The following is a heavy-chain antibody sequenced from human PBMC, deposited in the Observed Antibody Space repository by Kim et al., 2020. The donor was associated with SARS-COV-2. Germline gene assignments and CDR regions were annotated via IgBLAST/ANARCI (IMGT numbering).Heavy chain of an antibody. CDR3: AKDNTMTTWGRYYYGMDV. Sequence: GGSLRLSCAASGFTFNSYALTWVRQAPGKVLEWVSSISVSGDNTYYADSGRGRFTISRDNSKNALYLQMNSLRAVDTAVYYCAKDNTMTTWGRYYYGMDVWGQGTTVTVSS. V-gene: IGHV3-23*01. J-gene: IGHJ6*02. CDR1: GFTFNSYA. D-gene: IGHD4-17*01. CDR2: ISVSGDNT.